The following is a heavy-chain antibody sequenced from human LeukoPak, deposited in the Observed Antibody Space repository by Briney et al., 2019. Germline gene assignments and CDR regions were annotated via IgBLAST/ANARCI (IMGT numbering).Heavy chain of an antibody. D-gene: IGHD3-22*01. J-gene: IGHJ3*02. Sequence: GRSLRLSCAASGFTFSSYGMHWVRQAPGKGLEWVAVIWYDGSNKYYADSVKGRFTISRDNSKNTLYLQMNSLRAEDTAVYYCARDPATYYYDILGFDIWAKGQWSPSLQ. CDR2: IWYDGSNK. V-gene: IGHV3-33*01. CDR3: ARDPATYYYDILGFDI. CDR1: GFTFSSYG.